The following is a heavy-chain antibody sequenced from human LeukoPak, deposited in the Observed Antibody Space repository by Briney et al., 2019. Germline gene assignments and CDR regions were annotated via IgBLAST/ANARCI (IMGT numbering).Heavy chain of an antibody. CDR2: ISSNGGST. CDR3: ARGGYDILTGYYKPRNFDY. V-gene: IGHV3-64*01. CDR1: GFTFSSYA. J-gene: IGHJ4*02. Sequence: GGSLRLSCASSGFTFSSYAMSWVRQAPGKGLEYVSAISSNGGSTYYANSVKGRFTISRDNSKNTLYLQMGSLRAEDMAVYYCARGGYDILTGYYKPRNFDYWGQGTLVTVSS. D-gene: IGHD3-9*01.